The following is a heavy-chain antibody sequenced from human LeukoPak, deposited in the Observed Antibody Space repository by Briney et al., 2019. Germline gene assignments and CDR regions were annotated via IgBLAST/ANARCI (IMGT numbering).Heavy chain of an antibody. CDR3: ARGGMTMATIRSY. CDR1: GYTFTGYY. J-gene: IGHJ4*02. D-gene: IGHD5-24*01. Sequence: ASVKVSCKASGYTFTGYYMHWVRQAPGQGLEWMGWINPNSGGTNYAQKFQGRVTMTRDTSISIAYMELSRLRSDDTAVYYCARGGMTMATIRSYWGQGTLVTVSP. V-gene: IGHV1-2*02. CDR2: INPNSGGT.